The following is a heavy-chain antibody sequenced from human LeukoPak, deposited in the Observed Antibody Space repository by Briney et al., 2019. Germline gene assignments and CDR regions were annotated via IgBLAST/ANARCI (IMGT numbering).Heavy chain of an antibody. J-gene: IGHJ4*02. CDR1: GGSFSGYY. Sequence: PSETLSLTCAVYGGSFSGYYWSWIRQPPGKGLEWIGEINHSGSTNYNPSLKSRVTISVDTSKNQFSLKLSSVTAADTAVYYCATRYCSSTSCAQSSDYWGQGTLVTVSS. CDR3: ATRYCSSTSCAQSSDY. V-gene: IGHV4-34*01. D-gene: IGHD2-2*01. CDR2: INHSGST.